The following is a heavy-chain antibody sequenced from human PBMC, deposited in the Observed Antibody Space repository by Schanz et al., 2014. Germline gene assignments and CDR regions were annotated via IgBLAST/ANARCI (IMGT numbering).Heavy chain of an antibody. D-gene: IGHD2-21*02. CDR3: ARDNESDCSSPRHDAFDV. V-gene: IGHV3-33*08. CDR1: GFTFSNHG. Sequence: VQLEESGGGLVQPGGSLRLSCAASGFTFSNHGMHWVRQSPGKGLEWVALIWYDGSNEYYADSVKGRFTISRDNDKESLYLQMKSVRAEDAALYLCARDNESDCSSPRHDAFDVWGQGTVVTVSS. CDR2: IWYDGSNE. J-gene: IGHJ3*01.